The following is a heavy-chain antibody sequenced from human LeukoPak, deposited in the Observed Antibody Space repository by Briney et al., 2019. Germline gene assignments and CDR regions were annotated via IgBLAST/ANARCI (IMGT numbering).Heavy chain of an antibody. CDR3: ARRGGFDF. V-gene: IGHV5-51*01. D-gene: IGHD2-15*01. J-gene: IGHJ4*02. CDR2: IYPDDSDT. Sequence: GESLKISCQGSGYSFTSYWIAWVRQMPGKGLEWMGIIYPDDSDTRYSPSFQGQVTISVDKSINTAYLQWSSLTASDTAMYYCARRGGFDFWGQGTLVTVSS. CDR1: GYSFTSYW.